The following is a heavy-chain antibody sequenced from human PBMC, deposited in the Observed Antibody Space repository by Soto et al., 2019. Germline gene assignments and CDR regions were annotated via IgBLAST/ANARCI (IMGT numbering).Heavy chain of an antibody. Sequence: SETLSLTCAVYGGSFSGYYWSWIRQPPGKGLEWIGEINHSGSTNYNPSLKSRVTISVDTSKNQFSLKLSSVTAADTAVYYCARGPITMVRGVPFWWFDPWGQGTLVTVSS. CDR1: GGSFSGYY. J-gene: IGHJ5*02. D-gene: IGHD3-10*01. CDR3: ARGPITMVRGVPFWWFDP. V-gene: IGHV4-34*01. CDR2: INHSGST.